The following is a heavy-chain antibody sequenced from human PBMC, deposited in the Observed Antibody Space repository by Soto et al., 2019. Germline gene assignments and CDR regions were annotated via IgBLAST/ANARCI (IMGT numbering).Heavy chain of an antibody. Sequence: QVQLQESGPGLVKPSQTLSLTCSISGVSISSDDYSWSWFRQPPGKGLEWIGYISYSGSTYYNPSLKRRITISVVTSKTQFSHILSSVTAADTAVFYCAREVNNYYGMDVWGQVTTVTVSS. CDR2: ISYSGST. J-gene: IGHJ6*02. CDR1: GVSISSDDYS. V-gene: IGHV4-30-4*01. CDR3: AREVNNYYGMDV.